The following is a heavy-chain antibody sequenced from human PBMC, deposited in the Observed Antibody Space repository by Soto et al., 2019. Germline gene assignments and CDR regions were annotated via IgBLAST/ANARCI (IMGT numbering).Heavy chain of an antibody. Sequence: QVQLVESGGGVVQPGRSLRLSCAASGFMFSSYGMHWVRQAPGKGLEWVAVISHDGSNKYHADSVKGRFTISRDNSKNTLYLQMNSLKAEDTAMYYCAKSYDSSGNDAFDIWGQGTMVTVSS. V-gene: IGHV3-30*18. CDR3: AKSYDSSGNDAFDI. D-gene: IGHD3-22*01. CDR2: ISHDGSNK. CDR1: GFMFSSYG. J-gene: IGHJ3*02.